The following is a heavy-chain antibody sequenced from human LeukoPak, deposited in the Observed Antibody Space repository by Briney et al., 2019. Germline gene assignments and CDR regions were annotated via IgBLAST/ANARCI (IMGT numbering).Heavy chain of an antibody. V-gene: IGHV4-38-2*01. CDR2: IYHSGST. Sequence: SETLSLTCAVSGYSINSGYYWAWIRQPPGKGLEWIGTIYHSGSTYYNPSLKSRITISVDTSKNQFTLRLTSVTAADTAVYFCASSTAVVPAKKFQEWGQGTLVTVPS. CDR1: GYSINSGYY. CDR3: ASSTAVVPAKKFQE. J-gene: IGHJ1*01. D-gene: IGHD1-26*01.